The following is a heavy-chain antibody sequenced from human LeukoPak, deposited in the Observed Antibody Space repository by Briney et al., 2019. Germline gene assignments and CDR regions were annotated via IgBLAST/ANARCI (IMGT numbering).Heavy chain of an antibody. D-gene: IGHD2-2*01. CDR3: ARDFRVEHIVVVPAAMPANSSSWPLDY. CDR2: IKQDGSEK. J-gene: IGHJ4*02. Sequence: GGSLRLSCAASGFTFSSYWMSWVRQAPGKGLEWVANIKQDGSEKYYVDSVRGRFTISRDNAKNSLYLQMHSLRAEDTAVYYCARDFRVEHIVVVPAAMPANSSSWPLDYWGQGTLVTVSS. CDR1: GFTFSSYW. V-gene: IGHV3-7*01.